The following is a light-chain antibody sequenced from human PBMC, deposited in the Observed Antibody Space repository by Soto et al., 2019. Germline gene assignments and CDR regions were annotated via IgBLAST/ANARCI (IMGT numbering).Light chain of an antibody. V-gene: IGKV1-8*01. J-gene: IGKJ1*01. CDR3: QQYYSYPWT. CDR1: QGISSY. CDR2: AAS. Sequence: AIRMTQSPSSLSASTGDRVTITCRASQGISSYLAWYQQKPGKAPKLLIYAASTLQSGVPSRFSGSGSGTDVTLTISCLQSEDFATYFGQQYYSYPWTFGQGTNVEIK.